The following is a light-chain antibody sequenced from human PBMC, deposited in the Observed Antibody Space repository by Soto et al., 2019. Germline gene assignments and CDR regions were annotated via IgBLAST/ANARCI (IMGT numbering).Light chain of an antibody. CDR2: GIS. CDR3: QQYGNSPYT. CDR1: QSVPGTY. Sequence: EILLTQSPGTLSLSPGETATLSYRASQSVPGTYLAWYLQTPGQAPRLLIYGISKRATAIPDRFSGSGSGTDFSLTISRLEPEDFAVYYCQQYGNSPYTFGQGTKLEIK. V-gene: IGKV3-20*01. J-gene: IGKJ2*01.